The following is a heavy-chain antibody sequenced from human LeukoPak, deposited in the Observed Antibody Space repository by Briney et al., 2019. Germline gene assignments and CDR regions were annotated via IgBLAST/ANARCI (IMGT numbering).Heavy chain of an antibody. V-gene: IGHV3-72*01. CDR3: ARSGYCGAGTCYSDYFDY. Sequence: GGSLRLSRAASGFTLSDHYMDWVRQAPGKGLEWVGRVRNKANGYRTEYAASVEGRFTVSGAASKNSLDLQMNSLKTEDTAVYYCARSGYCGAGTCYSDYFDYWGLGTLVTVSS. J-gene: IGHJ4*02. CDR1: GFTLSDHY. D-gene: IGHD2-15*01. CDR2: VRNKANGYRT.